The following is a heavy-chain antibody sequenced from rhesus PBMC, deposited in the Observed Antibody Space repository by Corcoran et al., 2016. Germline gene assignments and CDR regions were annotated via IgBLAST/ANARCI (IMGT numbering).Heavy chain of an antibody. D-gene: IGHD3-3*01. J-gene: IGHJ4*01. V-gene: IGHV4S10*01. CDR3: ARDLVTIFGLVDTPGDY. Sequence: QVQLQESGPGVVKPSETLSLTCAVSGGSISDSYRWSWICQPPGKEREWIGYICGSSASTYYTPSLQSRVPFYPDTAKTRFSLRLSSVSAADTGLYYCARDLVTIFGLVDTPGDYWGQGVLVTVSS. CDR2: ICGSSAST. CDR1: GGSISDSYR.